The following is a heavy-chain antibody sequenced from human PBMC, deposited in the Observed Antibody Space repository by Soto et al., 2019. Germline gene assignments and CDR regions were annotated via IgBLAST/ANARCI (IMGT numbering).Heavy chain of an antibody. D-gene: IGHD3-3*01. CDR2: ISGSGGST. Sequence: GGSLRLSCAASGFTFSSYAMSWVRQAPGKGLEWVSAISGSGGSTYYADSVKGRFTISRDNSKNTLYLQMNSLRAEDMAVYYWAKDDITIFGVVIIPVYFDYWGQGTLVTVSS. CDR3: AKDDITIFGVVIIPVYFDY. CDR1: GFTFSSYA. J-gene: IGHJ4*02. V-gene: IGHV3-23*01.